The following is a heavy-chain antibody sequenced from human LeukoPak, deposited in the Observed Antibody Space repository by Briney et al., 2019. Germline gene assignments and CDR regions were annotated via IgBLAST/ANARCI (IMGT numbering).Heavy chain of an antibody. Sequence: GGSLRLSCVASGFTFSNCAMSWVRQAPEKGLDWVSAISGSAHKIRYADSVKGRFTISRDNSENTVYLQMNNLRAEDTALYYCAGRVTGYSSGYVYWGQGTLVTVSS. J-gene: IGHJ4*02. CDR1: GFTFSNCA. CDR2: ISGSAHKI. CDR3: AGRVTGYSSGYVY. D-gene: IGHD5-18*01. V-gene: IGHV3-23*01.